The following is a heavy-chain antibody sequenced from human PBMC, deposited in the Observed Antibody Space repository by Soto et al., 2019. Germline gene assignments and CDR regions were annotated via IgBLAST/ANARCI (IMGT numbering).Heavy chain of an antibody. D-gene: IGHD3-9*01. CDR2: IYASGRT. CDR3: ARHFDVDPSMDQYYFDL. Sequence: QVQLRESGPGLVKPSETLSLTCTVSGVSITPYFWSWIRQPAGKAPEWVGHIYASGRTTYNPSLKSRVTMFVSQTQVSLRLTSVTAADTAVYYCARHFDVDPSMDQYYFDLWGRGALVTVSS. V-gene: IGHV4-4*07. J-gene: IGHJ2*01. CDR1: GVSITPYF.